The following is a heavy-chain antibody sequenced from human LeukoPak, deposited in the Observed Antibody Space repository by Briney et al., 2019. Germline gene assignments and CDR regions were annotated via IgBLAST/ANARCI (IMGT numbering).Heavy chain of an antibody. V-gene: IGHV1-2*02. D-gene: IGHD2-15*01. CDR3: ARDRRYCSGGSCQPFDY. Sequence: GASVKVSCKASGYTFTGYYMHWVRQAPGQGLEWMGWINPNRGGTNYAQKFQGRVTMTRDTSISTAYMELSRLRSDDTAVYYCARDRRYCSGGSCQPFDYWGQGTLVTVSS. CDR2: INPNRGGT. CDR1: GYTFTGYY. J-gene: IGHJ4*02.